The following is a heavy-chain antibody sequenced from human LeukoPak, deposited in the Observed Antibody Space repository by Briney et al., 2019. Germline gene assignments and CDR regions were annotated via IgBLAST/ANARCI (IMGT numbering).Heavy chain of an antibody. CDR1: GYTFIAYY. V-gene: IGHV1-2*02. Sequence: ASVKVSCKASGYTFIAYYMHWVRQAPGQGLEWMGWINPNSGGTNYAQKFQGRVTMTRDTSISTAYMDLSRLGSDDMAVYYCARGMGVLVPAATWSDPWGQGTLVTVSS. CDR3: ARGMGVLVPAATWSDP. J-gene: IGHJ5*02. CDR2: INPNSGGT. D-gene: IGHD2-2*01.